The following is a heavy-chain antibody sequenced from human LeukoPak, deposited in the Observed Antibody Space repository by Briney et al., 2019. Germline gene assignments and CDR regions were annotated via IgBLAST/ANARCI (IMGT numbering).Heavy chain of an antibody. Sequence: GGSLRLSCAASGFTFSSYGMHWVRQAPGKGLEWVAVISYDGSNKYYADSVKGRFTISRDNSKNTLYLQMNSLRAEDTAVYYCAKEQHYDSSGYRPRRGYYYGMDVWGQGTTVTVSS. D-gene: IGHD3-22*01. CDR2: ISYDGSNK. J-gene: IGHJ6*02. CDR1: GFTFSSYG. V-gene: IGHV3-30*18. CDR3: AKEQHYDSSGYRPRRGYYYGMDV.